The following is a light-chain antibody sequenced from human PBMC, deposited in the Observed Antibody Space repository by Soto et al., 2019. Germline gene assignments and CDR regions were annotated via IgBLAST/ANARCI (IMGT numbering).Light chain of an antibody. CDR1: QSVSSY. CDR2: DAS. J-gene: IGKJ3*01. Sequence: EIVLTQSPATLSLSPGERATLSCRASQSVSSYLAWYQQKPGQAPRLLIYDASNRATGIPARFSGSGSGTDFTRTISSLEPEDFAVYYCQQRSNWPPRITFGAGTKVDIK. CDR3: QQRSNWPPRIT. V-gene: IGKV3-11*01.